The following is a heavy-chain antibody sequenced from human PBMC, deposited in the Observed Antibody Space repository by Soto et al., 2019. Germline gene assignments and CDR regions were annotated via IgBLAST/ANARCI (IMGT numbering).Heavy chain of an antibody. CDR1: GITISNYF. Sequence: QVQLVESVGGVVQPGRSLRVSCAASGITISNYFMYWVRQAPGKGLEWVAAISYDGSNKHYSDSVKGRFTISRDTSKNTLFLQMNSLRDEDTAVYYCGSGDQYYAMGVWGQGTTVAVSS. CDR3: GSGDQYYAMGV. J-gene: IGHJ6*02. D-gene: IGHD3-3*01. CDR2: ISYDGSNK. V-gene: IGHV3-30-3*01.